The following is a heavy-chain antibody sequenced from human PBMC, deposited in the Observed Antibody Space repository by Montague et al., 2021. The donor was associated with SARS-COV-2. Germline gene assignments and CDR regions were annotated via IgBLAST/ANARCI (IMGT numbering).Heavy chain of an antibody. Sequence: TLSLTCTASGASISTGAYYWGWIRQHPEKGLEWIGYIYYSGTIYYNPSLKSRVTISLDTSNNHSSLKLSSVTAADTAVYYCATASGSGSLGFHYWGQGTLFLVSS. CDR3: ATASGSGSLGFHY. D-gene: IGHD3-10*01. CDR1: GASISTGAYY. CDR2: IYYSGTI. V-gene: IGHV4-31*03. J-gene: IGHJ4*02.